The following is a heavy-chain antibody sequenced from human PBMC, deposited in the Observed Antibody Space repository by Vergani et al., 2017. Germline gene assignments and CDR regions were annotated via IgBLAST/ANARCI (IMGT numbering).Heavy chain of an antibody. V-gene: IGHV3-30*02. CDR1: GFTLSNYD. CDR2: IQFDGSKQ. D-gene: IGHD3-16*01. Sequence: QVQLVESVGGVVQRGGSLRLSCATSGFTLSNYDMPWIHQGPGKGLEFVAFIQFDGSKQYYADSVKGRFTLSRDFSKNTLYLQMNSLRTYDTATYYCAKHFRGWGSDYWGKGTQVIVSS. J-gene: IGHJ4*02. CDR3: AKHFRGWGSDY.